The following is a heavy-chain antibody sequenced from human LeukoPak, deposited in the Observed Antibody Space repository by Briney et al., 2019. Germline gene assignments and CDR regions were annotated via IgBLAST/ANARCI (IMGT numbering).Heavy chain of an antibody. J-gene: IGHJ4*02. V-gene: IGHV5-51*01. CDR3: TRLSIAVAGTLDY. Sequence: GESLKISCRSDGYNFANYWMGWVRQMPGKGLEWMGIIYPGDSDTRYSPSFQGQVSISADKSISTAYLQWSSLKASDTAIYYCTRLSIAVAGTLDYWGQGTLVTVSS. CDR2: IYPGDSDT. D-gene: IGHD6-13*01. CDR1: GYNFANYW.